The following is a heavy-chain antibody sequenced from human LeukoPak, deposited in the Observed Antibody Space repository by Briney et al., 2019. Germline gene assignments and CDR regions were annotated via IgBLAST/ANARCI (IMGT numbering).Heavy chain of an antibody. J-gene: IGHJ4*02. CDR3: ARQSQIDY. CDR2: ISSSSSTI. Sequence: GGSLRLSCAASGFTFSGFSMNWVRQAPGRGLEWISFISSSSSTIYYADSVKGRFTISRDNAKNSPYLQMNSLRAEDTAVYYCARQSQIDYWGQGTLVTVSP. V-gene: IGHV3-48*01. CDR1: GFTFSGFS.